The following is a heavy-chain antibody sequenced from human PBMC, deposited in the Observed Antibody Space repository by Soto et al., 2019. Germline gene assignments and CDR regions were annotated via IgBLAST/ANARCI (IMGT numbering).Heavy chain of an antibody. V-gene: IGHV1-46*01. CDR1: GYKFINHY. CDR2: INPNGGGT. CDR3: ARDSSASATGYSFDY. J-gene: IGHJ4*02. D-gene: IGHD3-22*01. Sequence: SGKVSFKASGYKFINHYIHWVRQAPGVGLEWMGIINPNGGGTDYAQKFQGRVTMTTDAYASTVHMELSSLRSEDTAVYFCARDSSASATGYSFDYWGQGTLVTVSS.